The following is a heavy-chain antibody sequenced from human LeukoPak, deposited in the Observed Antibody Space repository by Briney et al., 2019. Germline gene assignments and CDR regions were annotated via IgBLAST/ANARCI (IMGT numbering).Heavy chain of an antibody. J-gene: IGHJ4*02. CDR1: GYTFSSYY. V-gene: IGHV1-46*03. CDR3: ARGDSSGPQVY. D-gene: IGHD3-22*01. CDR2: INPSGGST. Sequence: ASVKVSCKASGYTFSSYYMHWVRQAPGQWLDWMGIINPSGGSTKYAQKLQGRVTMTRDTSTSTVYMELSSLRSEDTAVYYCARGDSSGPQVYWGQGTLVTVSS.